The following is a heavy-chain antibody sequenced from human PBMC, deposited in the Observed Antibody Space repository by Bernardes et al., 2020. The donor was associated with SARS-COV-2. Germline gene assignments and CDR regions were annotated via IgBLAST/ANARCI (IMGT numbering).Heavy chain of an antibody. CDR3: ARGAYSLNKSGPRSVFDI. J-gene: IGHJ3*02. CDR2: INGDGTST. D-gene: IGHD1-26*01. Sequence: GSLRPSCAVSGFTFSSYWMHWIRQAPGQGLVWVSRINGDGTSTSYADSVKGRFTISRDNAKNTLNLQMNSLSAEDTAVYYCARGAYSLNKSGPRSVFDIWGQATMVTVSS. CDR1: GFTFSSYW. V-gene: IGHV3-74*01.